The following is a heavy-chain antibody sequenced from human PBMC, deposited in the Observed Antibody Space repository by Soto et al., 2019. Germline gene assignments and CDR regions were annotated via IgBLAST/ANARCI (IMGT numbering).Heavy chain of an antibody. CDR2: FYYTGGT. Sequence: SETLSLTCTVSGGSISSSGSYWGWVRQPPGKGLEWIVSFYYTGGTYSTYYNPSLKSRVTISVDTPKRQFSLKLSSVTAADTAVYYCARVSQGAFDIWGQGTMVTVSS. CDR1: GGSISSSGSY. V-gene: IGHV4-39*07. CDR3: ARVSQGAFDI. J-gene: IGHJ3*02.